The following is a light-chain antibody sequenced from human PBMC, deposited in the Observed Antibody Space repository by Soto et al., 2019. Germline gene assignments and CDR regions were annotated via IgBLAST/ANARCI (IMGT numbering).Light chain of an antibody. CDR3: QQYNGYSGT. Sequence: DIQMTQSPSALSASVGDIVTITCMASQSISSWLAWYQQKPGKAPKLLIYDASSLESGVPSRFSGSGSETEFTLTISSLQPDDFATYYCQQYNGYSGTFGQGTKVDIK. J-gene: IGKJ1*01. CDR1: QSISSW. CDR2: DAS. V-gene: IGKV1-5*01.